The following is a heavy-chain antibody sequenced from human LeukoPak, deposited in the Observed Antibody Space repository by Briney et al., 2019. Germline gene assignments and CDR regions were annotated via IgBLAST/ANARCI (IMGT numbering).Heavy chain of an antibody. V-gene: IGHV4-59*01. CDR3: ARDDYRGVTNFDP. CDR1: GGSIRPYF. J-gene: IGHJ5*02. Sequence: PSETLSLTCTVSGGSIRPYFWSWIRQPPGKGLEWIGYISYTGNTNYNPSLKSRVTISVDTSKHQFSLQLTSVIAADTAVYYCARDDYRGVTNFDPWGQGTLVSVSS. CDR2: ISYTGNT. D-gene: IGHD3-10*01.